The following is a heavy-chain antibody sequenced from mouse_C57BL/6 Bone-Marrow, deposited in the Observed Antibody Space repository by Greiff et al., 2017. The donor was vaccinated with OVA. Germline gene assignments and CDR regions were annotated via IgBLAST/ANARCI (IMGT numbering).Heavy chain of an antibody. D-gene: IGHD2-1*01. CDR1: GYTFTSYW. CDR3: ARRYDGNLYWYFDV. CDR2: IDPSDSYT. V-gene: IGHV1-50*01. J-gene: IGHJ1*03. Sequence: QVQLQQPGAELVKPGASVKLSCKASGYTFTSYWMQWVKQRPGQGLEWIGKIDPSDSYTNYNQKFKGKATLTVDTSSSTAYMQLSSLTSEDSAVYYCARRYDGNLYWYFDVWGTGTTVTVSS.